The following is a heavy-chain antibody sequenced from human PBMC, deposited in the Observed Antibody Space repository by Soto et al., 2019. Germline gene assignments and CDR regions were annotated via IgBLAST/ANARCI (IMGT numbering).Heavy chain of an antibody. CDR3: AREFGDITIFGVVMTRFDC. D-gene: IGHD3-3*01. Sequence: ASVKVSFKASGYTFTSYSISWVRPAPGQGLEWMGWISAYNGNTNYAQKLQGRVTMTTDTSTSTAYRELRSLRSDDTAVYYCAREFGDITIFGVVMTRFDC. J-gene: IGHJ4*01. CDR1: GYTFTSYS. CDR2: ISAYNGNT. V-gene: IGHV1-18*01.